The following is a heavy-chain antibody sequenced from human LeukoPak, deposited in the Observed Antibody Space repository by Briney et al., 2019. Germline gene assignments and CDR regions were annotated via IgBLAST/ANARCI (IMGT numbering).Heavy chain of an antibody. J-gene: IGHJ4*02. CDR3: ARGTSGYYG. D-gene: IGHD3-3*01. Sequence: SETLSLTCAVYGGSFSGYYWSWIRQPPGKGLEWIGEINHSGSTNHNPSLKSRVTISVDTSKNQFSLKLSSVTAADTAVYYCARGTSGYYGWGQGTLVTVSS. CDR1: GGSFSGYY. CDR2: INHSGST. V-gene: IGHV4-34*01.